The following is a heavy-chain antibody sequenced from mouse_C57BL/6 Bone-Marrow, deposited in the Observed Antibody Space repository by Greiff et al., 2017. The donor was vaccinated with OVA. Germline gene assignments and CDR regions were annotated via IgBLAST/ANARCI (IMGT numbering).Heavy chain of an antibody. CDR2: IRLKSDNYAT. D-gene: IGHD1-1*01. CDR1: GFTFSNYW. Sequence: EVKLMESGGGLVQPGGSMKLSCVASGFTFSNYWMNWVRQSPEKGLEWVAQIRLKSDNYATHYAESVKGRFTISRDDSKSSVYLQMNNLRAEDTGIYYCTGGPITTVVANCDVWGTGTTVTVSS. J-gene: IGHJ1*03. CDR3: TGGPITTVVANCDV. V-gene: IGHV6-3*01.